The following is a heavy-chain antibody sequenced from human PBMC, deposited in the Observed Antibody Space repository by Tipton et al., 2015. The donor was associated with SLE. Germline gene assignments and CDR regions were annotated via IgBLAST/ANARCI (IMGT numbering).Heavy chain of an antibody. CDR3: ARGSAAYYFDY. CDR1: GGSVSSGSYY. CDR2: IYYSGST. D-gene: IGHD2-2*01. V-gene: IGHV4-61*01. Sequence: LRLSCTVSGGSVSSGSYYWSWIRQPPGKGLEWIGYIYYSGSTNYNPSLKSRVTISVDTSKNQFSLKLSSVTAADTAVYYCARGSAAYYFDYWGQGTLVTVSS. J-gene: IGHJ4*02.